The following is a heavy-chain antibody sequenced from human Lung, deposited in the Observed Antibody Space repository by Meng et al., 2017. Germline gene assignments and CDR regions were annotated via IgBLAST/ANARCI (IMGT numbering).Heavy chain of an antibody. CDR1: GYTFTSYY. CDR2: INPSTGTT. Sequence: QVQLVQSGAEVKKPGASVKVSCKASGYTFTSYYIHWVRQAPGKGLEWMGIINPSTGTTTYAQNLQGRVTMTRDTSTSTVYMELSSLRSEDTAVYYCARDCLAGYTSGWQFDYWGQGTLVTVSS. D-gene: IGHD6-19*01. CDR3: ARDCLAGYTSGWQFDY. V-gene: IGHV1-46*04. J-gene: IGHJ4*02.